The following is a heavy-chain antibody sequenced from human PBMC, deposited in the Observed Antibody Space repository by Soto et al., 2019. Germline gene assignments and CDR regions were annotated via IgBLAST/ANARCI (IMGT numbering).Heavy chain of an antibody. D-gene: IGHD2-2*02. Sequence: EVQLVESGGGLIKPGGSLRLSCAASGFTFTNAWMSWDRQAPGKGLEWVGRIRSESDGGTTDYAAPVEGRFTISRDDSQNALYLQMNSLKTEDTAVYYCSTDLLYCSSTSCYKTDGMDVWGQGTTVTVSS. V-gene: IGHV3-15*01. CDR2: IRSESDGGTT. CDR3: STDLLYCSSTSCYKTDGMDV. CDR1: GFTFTNAW. J-gene: IGHJ6*02.